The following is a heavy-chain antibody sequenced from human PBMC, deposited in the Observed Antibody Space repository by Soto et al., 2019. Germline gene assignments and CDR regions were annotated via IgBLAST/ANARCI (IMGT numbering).Heavy chain of an antibody. J-gene: IGHJ6*02. CDR3: ARQGAVPQLQLYEVRGTYYYGMDV. V-gene: IGHV4-39*01. Sequence: ETLSLTCTVSGGSISSSSYDWGWIRQPPGKGLEWIGSIYYSGSTYYNPSLKSRVTISVDTSKNQFSLKLSSVTAADTAVYYCARQGAVPQLQLYEVRGTYYYGMDVWGQGTTVTVSS. CDR1: GGSISSSSYD. CDR2: IYYSGST. D-gene: IGHD2-2*01.